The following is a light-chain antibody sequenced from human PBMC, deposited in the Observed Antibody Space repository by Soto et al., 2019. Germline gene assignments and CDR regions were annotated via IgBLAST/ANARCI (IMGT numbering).Light chain of an antibody. CDR3: SSYTSSSTLLDV. V-gene: IGLV2-14*01. Sequence: QSALPQPASVSGSPGQSITISCPGTSSDVGGYNYVSWYQQHPGKAPKLMIYDVSNRPSGVSNRFSGSKSGNTASLTISGLQAEDEADYYCSSYTSSSTLLDVFGTGTKLTVL. CDR1: SSDVGGYNY. J-gene: IGLJ1*01. CDR2: DVS.